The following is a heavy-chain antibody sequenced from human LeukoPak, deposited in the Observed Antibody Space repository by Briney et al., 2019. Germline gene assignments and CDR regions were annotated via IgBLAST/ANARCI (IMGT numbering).Heavy chain of an antibody. CDR1: GFTFSSYG. V-gene: IGHV3-33*06. CDR3: AKARDGYNYGHY. J-gene: IGHJ4*02. Sequence: GGSLRLSCAASGFTFSSYGMHWVRQAPGKGLEWVALIWYDGSRKYYRDSVKDRFTISRDNSNNMLYLQMNSLRVEDTAVYYCAKARDGYNYGHYWGQGTLVTVSS. CDR2: IWYDGSRK. D-gene: IGHD5-24*01.